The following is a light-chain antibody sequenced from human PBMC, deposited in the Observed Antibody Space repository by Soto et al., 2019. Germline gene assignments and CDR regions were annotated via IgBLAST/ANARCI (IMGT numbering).Light chain of an antibody. CDR3: SSYTSNNTWV. Sequence: QSALTQPASVSGSPGQSITISCTGTSSDVGGYNYVSWYQQHPGKAPKLMIYEVSDRPSGVSNRFSGSKSGNTASLTISGLQAEDEADYYCSSYTSNNTWVFGGGTKLTV. CDR1: SSDVGGYNY. V-gene: IGLV2-14*01. CDR2: EVS. J-gene: IGLJ3*02.